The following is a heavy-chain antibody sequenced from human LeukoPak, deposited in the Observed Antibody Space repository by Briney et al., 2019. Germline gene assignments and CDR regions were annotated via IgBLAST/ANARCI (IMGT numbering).Heavy chain of an antibody. D-gene: IGHD3-16*01. CDR3: ARTSHESVLYWSDP. CDR1: GFTFTVYY. V-gene: IGHV1-2*02. CDR2: INPNSGGT. J-gene: IGHJ5*02. Sequence: ASVKVSCKVSGFTFTVYYMHWVRQAPGQGLEWLGWINPNSGGTNYAQKFQGRVTMTTDTSTSTAYMELRSLRSDDTAVYYCARTSHESVLYWSDPWGQGTLVNVSS.